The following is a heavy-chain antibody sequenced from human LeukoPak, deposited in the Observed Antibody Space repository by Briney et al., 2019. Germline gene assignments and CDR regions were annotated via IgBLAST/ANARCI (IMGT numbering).Heavy chain of an antibody. V-gene: IGHV3-23*01. CDR3: AKHYYDSSGYSGFDY. CDR1: GFTFSSYG. D-gene: IGHD3-22*01. CDR2: IGGSGGGT. J-gene: IGHJ4*02. Sequence: PGGSLRLSCAASGFTFSSYGMSWVRQAPGKGLEWVSAIGGSGGGTYYADSVKSRLTISRDNSKNTLYLQMNSLRADDTAVYYCAKHYYDSSGYSGFDYWGQGTLVTVSS.